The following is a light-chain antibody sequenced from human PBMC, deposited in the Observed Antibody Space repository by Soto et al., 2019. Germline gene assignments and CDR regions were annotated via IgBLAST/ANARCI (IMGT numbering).Light chain of an antibody. CDR2: GAS. V-gene: IGKV3-20*01. J-gene: IGKJ2*01. Sequence: EIVLTQSPGTLSLSPGERATLSCRDSQSVSSSYLVWYQQKAGQAPRLLIYGASSRATGIPDRFSGSGSGTVFTLTISRLEPEDFAVYYCQQYGNSLYTFGQGTKLEIK. CDR3: QQYGNSLYT. CDR1: QSVSSSY.